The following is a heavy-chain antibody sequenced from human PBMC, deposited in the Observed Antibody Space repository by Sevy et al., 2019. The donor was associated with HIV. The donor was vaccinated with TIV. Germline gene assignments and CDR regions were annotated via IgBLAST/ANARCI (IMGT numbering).Heavy chain of an antibody. CDR1: GYTLSQVS. J-gene: IGHJ4*02. D-gene: IGHD3-22*01. Sequence: ASVKVSCKVSGYTLSQVSMHWVRQVPGKGLEWMGSFDPEDGETIYAKKFQGRLTMTEDTSTDTAYMELSSLKSEDTAVFYCAITTDYYDSSGCPFDYWGQGTLVTVSS. CDR3: AITTDYYDSSGCPFDY. CDR2: FDPEDGET. V-gene: IGHV1-24*01.